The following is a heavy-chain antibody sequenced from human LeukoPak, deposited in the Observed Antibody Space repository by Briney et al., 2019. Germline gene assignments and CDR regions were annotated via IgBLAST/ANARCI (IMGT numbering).Heavy chain of an antibody. V-gene: IGHV4-34*01. CDR1: GGSFSGYY. D-gene: IGHD4-11*01. CDR2: INHSGST. J-gene: IGHJ2*01. Sequence: SETLSLTCAVYGGSFSGYYWSWIRQPPGKGLEWIGEINHSGSTNYNPSLKSRVTISVDTSKNQFSLKLSSVTAADTAVYYCAREEDYSNSGYWYFDLWGRGTPVTVSS. CDR3: AREEDYSNSGYWYFDL.